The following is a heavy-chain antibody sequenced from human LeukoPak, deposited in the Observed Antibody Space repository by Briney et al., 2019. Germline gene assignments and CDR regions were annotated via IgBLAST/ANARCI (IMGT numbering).Heavy chain of an antibody. CDR3: AKLYYDSSGYSRPNWFDP. CDR2: ISSSSSYI. D-gene: IGHD3-22*01. V-gene: IGHV3-21*01. CDR1: GFTFSSYS. Sequence: PGGSLRLSCAASGFTFSSYSMNWVRQAPGKGLEWVSSISSSSSYIYYADSVKGRFTISRDNAKNSLYLQMNSLRAEDTAVYYCAKLYYDSSGYSRPNWFDPWGQGTLVTVSS. J-gene: IGHJ5*02.